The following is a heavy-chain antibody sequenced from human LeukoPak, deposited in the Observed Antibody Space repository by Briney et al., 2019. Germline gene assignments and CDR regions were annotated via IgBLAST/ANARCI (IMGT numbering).Heavy chain of an antibody. CDR1: GCTFSSYA. Sequence: GGSLRLSCAASGCTFSSYAMSWVRQAPGKGLEWVSAISGSGGSTYYADSVKGRFTISRDNSKNTLYLQMNSLRAEDTAVYYCAKDLDCTNGVCRDYWGQGTLVTVSS. D-gene: IGHD2-8*01. CDR2: ISGSGGST. J-gene: IGHJ4*02. CDR3: AKDLDCTNGVCRDY. V-gene: IGHV3-23*01.